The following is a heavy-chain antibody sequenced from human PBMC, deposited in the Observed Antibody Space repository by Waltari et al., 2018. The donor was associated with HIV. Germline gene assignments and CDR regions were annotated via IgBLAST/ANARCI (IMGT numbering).Heavy chain of an antibody. CDR1: GYTFTSYY. J-gene: IGHJ6*02. CDR2: INPSGGHK. Sequence: QLQLVQSGAEVKKPGASVKVSCKASGYTFTSYYIHWVRQAPGQGLEWMGIINPSGGHKRYAKKFQGRVTMTRDTSTRTVYMELSSLRSEDTAVYYCARDEGGGEYNDFWSGLDYYGMDVWGQGTTVTVSS. V-gene: IGHV1-46*01. D-gene: IGHD3-3*01. CDR3: ARDEGGGEYNDFWSGLDYYGMDV.